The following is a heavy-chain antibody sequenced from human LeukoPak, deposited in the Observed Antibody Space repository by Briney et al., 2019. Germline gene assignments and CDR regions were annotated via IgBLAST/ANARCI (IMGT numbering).Heavy chain of an antibody. CDR3: AREGVYSNGPFDY. V-gene: IGHV3-30-3*01. D-gene: IGHD5-18*01. CDR1: GFTFSSYA. Sequence: GRSLRLSCAASGFTFSSYAMHWVRQAPGKGLEWVAVISHDGNNKYNADSVKGRFTISRDNSKNTLYLKTNSLRAEDTAVYYCAREGVYSNGPFDYWGQGTRVTVSS. CDR2: ISHDGNNK. J-gene: IGHJ4*02.